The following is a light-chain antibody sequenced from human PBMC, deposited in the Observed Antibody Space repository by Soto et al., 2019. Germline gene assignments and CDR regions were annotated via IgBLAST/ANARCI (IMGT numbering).Light chain of an antibody. CDR1: QSIDTA. J-gene: IGKJ2*01. Sequence: DIQMTQSPSTLSASVGDRVTITCRTSQSIDTALAWYQQKPGKAPNLLFYKASNLEDGVPSRFSGSGSGTEFTLTLSILQPDDFATYYCQPYYRYQTFGQGTKLEIK. CDR3: QPYYRYQT. V-gene: IGKV1-5*03. CDR2: KAS.